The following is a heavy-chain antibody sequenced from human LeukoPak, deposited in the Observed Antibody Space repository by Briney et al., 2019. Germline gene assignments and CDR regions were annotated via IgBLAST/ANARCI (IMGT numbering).Heavy chain of an antibody. J-gene: IGHJ6*03. CDR1: GGSISSYY. V-gene: IGHV4-59*05. CDR3: ARQDGTGDYYYYYYMDV. CDR2: IYYSGST. Sequence: SETLSLTCTVSGGSISSYYWSWTRQPPGKGLEWIGSIYYSGSTYYNPSLKSRVTISVDTSKNQFSLKVNSVTAADTAVYYCARQDGTGDYYYYYYMDVWGKGTTVTVSS. D-gene: IGHD2-8*02.